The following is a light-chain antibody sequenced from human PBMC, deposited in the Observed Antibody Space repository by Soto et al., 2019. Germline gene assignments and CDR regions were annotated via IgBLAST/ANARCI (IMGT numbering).Light chain of an antibody. CDR2: DVS. Sequence: QSALTQPASVSGSPGQSITISCTGTSSDVGGYNYVSWYQQHPGKAPKLMIYDVSNRPSGVSNLFSGSKSGNTASLTISGLQADDEDDYYCNSYTSSSTYVFGTGTKLTVL. V-gene: IGLV2-14*01. CDR1: SSDVGGYNY. CDR3: NSYTSSSTYV. J-gene: IGLJ1*01.